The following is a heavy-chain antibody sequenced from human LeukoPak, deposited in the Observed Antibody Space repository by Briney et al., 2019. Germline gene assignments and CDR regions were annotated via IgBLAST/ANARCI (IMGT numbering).Heavy chain of an antibody. CDR2: ISGSGSSA. J-gene: IGHJ4*02. CDR3: ARRKTGSPYDY. D-gene: IGHD1-1*01. Sequence: GGSLRLSCAASGFTFSNYAMSWVRQAPGKGLEWVSTISGSGSSAYYADSVKGRFTISRDNSENTLYLQMNSLRVEDTAVYYCARRKTGSPYDYWGQGTLVTVSS. V-gene: IGHV3-23*01. CDR1: GFTFSNYA.